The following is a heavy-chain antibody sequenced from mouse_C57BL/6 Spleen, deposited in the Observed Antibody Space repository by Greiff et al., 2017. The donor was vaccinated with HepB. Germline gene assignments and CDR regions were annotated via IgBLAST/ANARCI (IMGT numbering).Heavy chain of an antibody. J-gene: IGHJ4*01. D-gene: IGHD1-1*01. Sequence: EVMLVESGGGLVQPGGSLSLSCAASGFTFTDYYMSWVRQPPGKALEWLGFIRNKANGYTTEYSASVKGRFTISRDNSQSILYLQMNALRAEDSATYYCARSHYYGSSRYAMDYWGQGTSVTVSS. CDR3: ARSHYYGSSRYAMDY. V-gene: IGHV7-3*01. CDR1: GFTFTDYY. CDR2: IRNKANGYTT.